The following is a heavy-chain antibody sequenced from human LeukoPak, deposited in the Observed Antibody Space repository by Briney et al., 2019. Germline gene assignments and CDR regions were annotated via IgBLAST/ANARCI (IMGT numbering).Heavy chain of an antibody. CDR2: SYTSGST. J-gene: IGHJ4*02. Sequence: SETLSLTCTVSGGSISNYYWSWIRQPPGKGLEWIGYSYTSGSTNYNPSLKSRVTISVDTSKNQFSLKLSSVTAADTAVYYCARHWGLRRNYFDYWGQGTLVTVSS. V-gene: IGHV4-4*09. D-gene: IGHD7-27*01. CDR3: ARHWGLRRNYFDY. CDR1: GGSISNYY.